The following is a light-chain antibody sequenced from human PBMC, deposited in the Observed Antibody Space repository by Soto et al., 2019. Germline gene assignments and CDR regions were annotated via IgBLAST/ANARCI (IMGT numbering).Light chain of an antibody. CDR1: QSISVW. CDR3: QDYNNPWT. CDR2: TAS. V-gene: IGKV1-5*03. Sequence: DIQMTQSPSTLSASVGDRVTITCRASQSISVWLAWFQQKPGNAPKLLIYTASTLESGVPSRFSGSGSGTEFTLTSSSLQADDSANYCFQDYNNPWTFGQGTKVEI. J-gene: IGKJ1*01.